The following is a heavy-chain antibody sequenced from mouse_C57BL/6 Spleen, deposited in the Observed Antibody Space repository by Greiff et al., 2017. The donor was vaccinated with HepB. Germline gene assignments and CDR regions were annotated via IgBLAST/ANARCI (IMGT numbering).Heavy chain of an antibody. J-gene: IGHJ3*01. CDR1: GYTFTSYW. V-gene: IGHV1-50*01. CDR2: IDPSDSYT. D-gene: IGHD6-2*01. CDR3: ARVSPFAY. Sequence: QVQLQQPGAELVKPGASVKLSCKASGYTFTSYWMQWVKQRPGQGLEWIGEIDPSDSYTNYNQKFKGKATLTVDKSSSTAYMQLSSLTSEDASVYYCARVSPFAYWGQGTLVTVSA.